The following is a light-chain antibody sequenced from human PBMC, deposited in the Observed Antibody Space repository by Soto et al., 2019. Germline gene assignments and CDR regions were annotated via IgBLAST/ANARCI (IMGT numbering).Light chain of an antibody. CDR2: DVS. CDR3: SSYSGITTLGV. J-gene: IGLJ1*01. Sequence: SALTQPASVSGSPGQSITISCTGTSSGVGAYDYVSWYQQHPGTAPKLIIYDVSHRPSGVSDRFSGSKSGNTASLTISGLQAEDEANYYCSSYSGITTLGVFGTGTKLTVL. V-gene: IGLV2-14*03. CDR1: SSGVGAYDY.